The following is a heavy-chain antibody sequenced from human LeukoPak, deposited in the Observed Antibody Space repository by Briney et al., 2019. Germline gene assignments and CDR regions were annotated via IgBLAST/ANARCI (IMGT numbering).Heavy chain of an antibody. CDR2: ISGSGVTT. V-gene: IGHV3-23*01. Sequence: GGSLRLSCAASGFTFSSYAMSWVRQAPGKGLKWVSGISGSGVTTYSADSVKGRFTISRDSSKNTLYLQMNSLRAEDTAVYYCAKHSSGWYVSDYWGQGTLVTVSS. D-gene: IGHD6-19*01. CDR1: GFTFSSYA. CDR3: AKHSSGWYVSDY. J-gene: IGHJ4*02.